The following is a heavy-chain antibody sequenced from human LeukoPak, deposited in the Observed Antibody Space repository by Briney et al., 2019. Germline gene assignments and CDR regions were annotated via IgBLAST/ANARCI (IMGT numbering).Heavy chain of an antibody. CDR1: GGSFSGYY. V-gene: IGHV4-34*01. D-gene: IGHD4-17*01. J-gene: IGHJ3*02. CDR2: INHSGST. Sequence: SETLSLTCAVYGGSFSGYYWSWIRQPPGKGLEWIGEINHSGSTNYNPSLKSRVTISVDTSKNQFSLKLSSVTAADTAVYYCARGRSLARPRSLIPVRAFDIWGQGTMVTVSS. CDR3: ARGRSLARPRSLIPVRAFDI.